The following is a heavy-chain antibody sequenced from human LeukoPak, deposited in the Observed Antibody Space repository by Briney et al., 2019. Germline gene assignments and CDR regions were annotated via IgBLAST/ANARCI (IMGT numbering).Heavy chain of an antibody. CDR1: GFTFSSYS. CDR3: ARDAHHYGSGSPAFDF. J-gene: IGHJ3*01. Sequence: GSLRLSCAASGFTFSSYSMNWVRQAPGKGLEWISYISFSSGTIHYADSVKGRFTISRDNAKNSLYLQMNSLKAEDTALYYCARDAHHYGSGSPAFDFWGRGTMVTVSS. CDR2: ISFSSGTI. D-gene: IGHD3-10*01. V-gene: IGHV3-48*01.